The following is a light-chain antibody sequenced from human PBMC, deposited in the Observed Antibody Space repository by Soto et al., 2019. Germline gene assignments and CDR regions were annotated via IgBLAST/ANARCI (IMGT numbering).Light chain of an antibody. V-gene: IGKV3-15*01. J-gene: IGKJ1*01. CDR2: AAS. CDR1: QSVSSN. Sequence: EIVMTQSPATLSVSPGERATLSCTASQSVSSNLAWYQQKPGQAPRLLIYAASTRATGIPARFSGSGSGTEFTLTISSLQSEDFAVYYCQQYNNWPVFGQGTKVDI. CDR3: QQYNNWPV.